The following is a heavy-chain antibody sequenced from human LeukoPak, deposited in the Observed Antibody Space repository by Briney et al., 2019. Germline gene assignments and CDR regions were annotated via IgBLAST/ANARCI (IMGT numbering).Heavy chain of an antibody. Sequence: PGGSLRLSCAASGFTFSSYSMNWVRQAPGKGLEWVSYISSSGSTIYYADSVKGRFTISRDNAKNSLYLQMNSLRDEDTAVYYCARGVGYYDSSGGDYWGQGTLVTVSS. J-gene: IGHJ4*02. D-gene: IGHD3-22*01. CDR2: ISSSGSTI. CDR1: GFTFSSYS. CDR3: ARGVGYYDSSGGDY. V-gene: IGHV3-48*02.